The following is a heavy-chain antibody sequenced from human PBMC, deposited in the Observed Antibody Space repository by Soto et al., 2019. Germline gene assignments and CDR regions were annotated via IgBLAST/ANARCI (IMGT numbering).Heavy chain of an antibody. CDR3: ARDHVDVVVPAAIPRCFDS. Sequence: ASVKVSCKASGYTFTDYFMNWMRQAPGQRLEWMGWINAGNGNTKYSQKLQGRVTITRDTSASTAYMQLSSLRSEDTAVYYCARDHVDVVVPAAIPRCFDSCYQGTLVTLSS. D-gene: IGHD2-2*01. CDR1: GYTFTDYF. V-gene: IGHV1-3*01. CDR2: INAGNGNT. J-gene: IGHJ5*01.